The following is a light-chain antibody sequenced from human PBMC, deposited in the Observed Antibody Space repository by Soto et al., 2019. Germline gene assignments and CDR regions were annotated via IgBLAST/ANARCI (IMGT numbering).Light chain of an antibody. CDR1: QSVSSSY. Sequence: EIVLTQSPGTLSLSPGERATLSCRASQSVSSSYLAWYQHKPGQAPRLLIYGASSRATGIPDRFSGSGSGTDLTLTISRLEAEDFAVYYCQQYGSSPHTCGQGTKLEIK. J-gene: IGKJ2*01. V-gene: IGKV3-20*01. CDR2: GAS. CDR3: QQYGSSPHT.